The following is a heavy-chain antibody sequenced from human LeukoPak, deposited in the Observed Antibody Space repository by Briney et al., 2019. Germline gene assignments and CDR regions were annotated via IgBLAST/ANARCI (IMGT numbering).Heavy chain of an antibody. CDR3: ARVARTGLGNDAFDI. J-gene: IGHJ3*02. D-gene: IGHD7-27*01. Sequence: GASVKVSCKGSGYTFTSHGISWVRQAPGQGLEWMGWISAYDSNTRYAQRVKGRVTMTTDTSTSTAYMELRSLRSDDTAVYYCARVARTGLGNDAFDIWGQGTMVTVSS. CDR2: ISAYDSNT. V-gene: IGHV1-18*01. CDR1: GYTFTSHG.